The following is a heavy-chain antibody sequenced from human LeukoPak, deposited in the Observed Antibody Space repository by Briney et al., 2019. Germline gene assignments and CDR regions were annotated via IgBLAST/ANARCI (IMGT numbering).Heavy chain of an antibody. Sequence: ASVKVSCKASGYTFTDYYMHWVRQAPGQGLAWMGWIGPNSGGTNYAQKFQGRVTMTRDTSISTAYMELSRLISDDTAVYYCARSNIAVRRGDNWFDPWGQGTLVTVSS. V-gene: IGHV1-2*02. CDR3: ARSNIAVRRGDNWFDP. CDR1: GYTFTDYY. D-gene: IGHD6-6*01. J-gene: IGHJ5*02. CDR2: IGPNSGGT.